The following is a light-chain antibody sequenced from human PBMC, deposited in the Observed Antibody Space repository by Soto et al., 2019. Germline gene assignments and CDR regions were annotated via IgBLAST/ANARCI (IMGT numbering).Light chain of an antibody. CDR1: QGISNY. CDR2: AAS. Sequence: DIQMTQSPSSLSASVGDRVTITCRARQGISNYLAWYQQKLGKAPKLLIYAASTLQSGVPSRFSGSGSGTDFTLIITSLQPEDVATYYCQKYNSAPLTFGGGTKVEIE. J-gene: IGKJ4*01. V-gene: IGKV1-27*01. CDR3: QKYNSAPLT.